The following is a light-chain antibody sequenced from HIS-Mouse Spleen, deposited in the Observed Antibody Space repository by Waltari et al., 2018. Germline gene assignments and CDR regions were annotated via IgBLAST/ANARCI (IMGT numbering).Light chain of an antibody. V-gene: IGKV1-9*01. J-gene: IGKJ1*01. CDR2: AAT. CDR1: QGITSY. CDR3: QQLNSYPPT. Sequence: DIQLTQSPSFLSASVGDRGTPTCRASQGITSYLAWYQQTPGKAPKLLIYAATTLQRGVPSRFSGSGSGTEFTLTISSLQPEDFATYYCQQLNSYPPTFGQGTKVEIK.